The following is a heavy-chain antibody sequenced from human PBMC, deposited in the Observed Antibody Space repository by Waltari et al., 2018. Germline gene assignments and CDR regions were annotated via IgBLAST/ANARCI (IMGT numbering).Heavy chain of an antibody. CDR1: GGSISSSSYY. CDR2: IYYMGST. V-gene: IGHV4-39*07. Sequence: QLQLQESGPGLVKPSETLSLTCTVSGGSISSSSYYWGWIRQPPGKGLGWIGSIYYMGSTYDNPSRKSRCTISVDTSKNQFSLKLSSVTAADTAVYYCARVRGGYDTDYWGQGTLVTVSS. D-gene: IGHD5-12*01. CDR3: ARVRGGYDTDY. J-gene: IGHJ4*02.